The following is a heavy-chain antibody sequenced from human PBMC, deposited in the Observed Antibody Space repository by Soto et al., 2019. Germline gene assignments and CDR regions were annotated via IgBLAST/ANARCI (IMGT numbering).Heavy chain of an antibody. D-gene: IGHD6-19*01. CDR3: ARVQYSSGWRTVLAFDI. CDR1: GFTFDDYG. J-gene: IGHJ3*02. CDR2: INWNGGST. V-gene: IGHV3-20*01. Sequence: GGSLRLSCAASGFTFDDYGMSWVRQAPGKGLEWVSGINWNGGSTGYADSVKGRFTISRDNAKNSLYLQMNSLRAEDTALYHCARVQYSSGWRTVLAFDIWGQGTMVTVSS.